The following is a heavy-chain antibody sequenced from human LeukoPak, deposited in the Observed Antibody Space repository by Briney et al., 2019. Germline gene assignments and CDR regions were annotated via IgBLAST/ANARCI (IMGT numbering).Heavy chain of an antibody. Sequence: GGSLRLSCAASGFTFGNSWVHWVRQAPGKGLVWVSLINADGSIRTYADSVRGRFTIARDNARNTLSLQMNSLTIEDMAVYYCIVVVEPPDSDGFDVWGQGTMITVSS. CDR1: GFTFGNSW. D-gene: IGHD1-14*01. V-gene: IGHV3-74*01. J-gene: IGHJ3*01. CDR2: INADGSIR. CDR3: IVVVEPPDSDGFDV.